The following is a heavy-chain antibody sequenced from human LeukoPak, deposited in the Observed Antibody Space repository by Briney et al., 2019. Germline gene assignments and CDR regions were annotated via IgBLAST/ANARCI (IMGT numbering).Heavy chain of an antibody. J-gene: IGHJ4*02. CDR3: AKDERNWNYNLASQTYD. D-gene: IGHD1-7*01. CDR1: GFTFSSYA. Sequence: PGGSLRLSCAASGFTFSSYAMSWVRQAPGKGLELVSAISGSGGSTYYADSVKGRFTISRDNSKNTLYLQMNSLRAEDTAVYYCAKDERNWNYNLASQTYDWGQGTLVTVSS. CDR2: ISGSGGST. V-gene: IGHV3-23*01.